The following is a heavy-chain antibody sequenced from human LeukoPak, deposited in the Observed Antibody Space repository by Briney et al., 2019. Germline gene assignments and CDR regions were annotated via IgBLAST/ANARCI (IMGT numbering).Heavy chain of an antibody. CDR1: GFTFSSYA. V-gene: IGHV3-23*01. Sequence: GGSLRLSCAASGFTFSSYAMSWVRQAPGKGLEWVSAISGSGGSTYYADSVKGRFTISRDNSNSTLYLEMNSLTVEDTAVYYCARAHCSSDSCHHYWYYYYYMDVWGKGTTVTVSS. CDR2: ISGSGGST. CDR3: ARAHCSSDSCHHYWYYYYYMDV. J-gene: IGHJ6*03. D-gene: IGHD2-2*01.